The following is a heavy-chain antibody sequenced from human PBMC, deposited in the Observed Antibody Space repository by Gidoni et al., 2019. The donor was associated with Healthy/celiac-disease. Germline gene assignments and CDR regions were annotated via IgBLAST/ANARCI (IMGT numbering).Heavy chain of an antibody. J-gene: IGHJ5*02. CDR1: RFTFSSYG. CDR3: AKGEELRLWFGDLLGS. V-gene: IGHV3-30*18. Sequence: VQLVESAGAAALPGRSLSLACAASRFTFSSYGLNWVRQAPGTGLERVAVISYDGSNKCYADTVTCRFTISRDNSKNTLYLQMNSLRAADTAVYYCAKGEELRLWFGDLLGSWGQGTLVTVSS. D-gene: IGHD3-10*01. CDR2: ISYDGSNK.